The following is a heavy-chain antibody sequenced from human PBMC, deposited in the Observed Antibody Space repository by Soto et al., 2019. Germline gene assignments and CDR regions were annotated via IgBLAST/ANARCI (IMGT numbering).Heavy chain of an antibody. Sequence: GGSLSLSCAASGFTFSSYGMHWVRQAPGKGLEWVAVIWYDGSNKYYADSVKGRFTISRDNSKNTLYLQMNSLRAEDTAVYYCATSRRYFDPLGHFDYWGQGTLVTVSS. V-gene: IGHV3-33*01. J-gene: IGHJ4*02. D-gene: IGHD3-9*01. CDR2: IWYDGSNK. CDR1: GFTFSSYG. CDR3: ATSRRYFDPLGHFDY.